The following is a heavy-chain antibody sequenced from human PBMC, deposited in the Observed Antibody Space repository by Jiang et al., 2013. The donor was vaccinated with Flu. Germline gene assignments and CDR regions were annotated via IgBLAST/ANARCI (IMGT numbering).Heavy chain of an antibody. CDR3: AITYLVVVPAAIPTNYFYYGMDV. CDR2: IIPIFLTS. D-gene: IGHD2-2*02. Sequence: SGAEVKKPGSSVKVSCKASGGTFSNYAISWVRQAPGRGLEWIGGIIPIFLTSHYAQKFQGRVTITADESSSTAFMELSNLRSDDTALYYCAITYLVVVPAAIPTNYFYYGMDVWGQGTTVAVSS. J-gene: IGHJ6*02. V-gene: IGHV1-69*01. CDR1: GGTFSNYA.